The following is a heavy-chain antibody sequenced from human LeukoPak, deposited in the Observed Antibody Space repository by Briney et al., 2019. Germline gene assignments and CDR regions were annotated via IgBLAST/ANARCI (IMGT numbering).Heavy chain of an antibody. J-gene: IGHJ6*02. Sequence: GGSLRLSCAASGFAFSTYAIHWVRQAPGEGLEYVSGIRSNGGSTYFANSVKGRFTISRDNSKNTLYLQMGSLRAEDMAVYYCARASIFGVVRYGMDVWGQGTTVTVSS. CDR3: ARASIFGVVRYGMDV. D-gene: IGHD3-3*01. V-gene: IGHV3-64*01. CDR2: IRSNGGST. CDR1: GFAFSTYA.